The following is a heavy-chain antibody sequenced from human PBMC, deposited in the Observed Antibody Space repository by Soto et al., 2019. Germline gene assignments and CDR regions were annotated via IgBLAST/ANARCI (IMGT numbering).Heavy chain of an antibody. J-gene: IGHJ4*02. Sequence: QVQLVQSGAEVKKPGASVKVSCKASGYTFTGYDVNWVRQATGQGLEWVGWMNPNTGVAGFAQKFQGRVTLTGNTSITTACLELSSLRSEDTAVYYCVRGLRRGYSVYWGQGTLVTVSS. CDR3: VRGLRRGYSVY. CDR2: MNPNTGVA. D-gene: IGHD2-2*03. CDR1: GYTFTGYD. V-gene: IGHV1-8*01.